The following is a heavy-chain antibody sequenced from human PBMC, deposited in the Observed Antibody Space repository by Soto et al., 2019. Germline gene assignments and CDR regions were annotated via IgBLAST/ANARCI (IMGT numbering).Heavy chain of an antibody. CDR3: ARQSHHYGSTSYLFDP. Sequence: SETLSLTCTVSGDSMSSYYWSWIRQPPGKGLEWIGYIYYTGSTNYSPSLRSRVTISVDTSKNQFSLNLSSVTAADTAVYFCARQSHHYGSTSYLFDPWGQGTLVTVSS. V-gene: IGHV4-59*08. D-gene: IGHD3-10*01. J-gene: IGHJ5*02. CDR2: IYYTGST. CDR1: GDSMSSYY.